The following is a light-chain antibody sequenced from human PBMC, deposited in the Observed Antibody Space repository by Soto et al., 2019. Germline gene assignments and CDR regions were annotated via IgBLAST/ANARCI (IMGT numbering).Light chain of an antibody. CDR1: QTISTY. V-gene: IGKV1-39*01. Sequence: DIQMTQSPSALSASVGDRVTITCRASQTISTYLNWYQQKPGKAPKLLIYAASTLQSGVPSRFSGSGSGTDFTLTISSLQPEDFATYYCKQSLGIPYTLGQGTRLEIK. CDR3: KQSLGIPYT. J-gene: IGKJ2*01. CDR2: AAS.